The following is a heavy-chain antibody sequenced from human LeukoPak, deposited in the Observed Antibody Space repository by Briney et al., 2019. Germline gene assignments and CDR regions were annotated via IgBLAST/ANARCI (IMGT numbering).Heavy chain of an antibody. Sequence: PGGSLRLSCAASGFTFSSYGMHWVRQAPGKGLEWVAVISYDGSNKYYADSVKGRFTISRDNSKNTLYLQMNSLRAEDTAVYYCAKDMYGSGTTEPPLPYYFDYWGQGTLVTVSS. V-gene: IGHV3-30*18. D-gene: IGHD3-10*01. CDR3: AKDMYGSGTTEPPLPYYFDY. CDR1: GFTFSSYG. CDR2: ISYDGSNK. J-gene: IGHJ4*02.